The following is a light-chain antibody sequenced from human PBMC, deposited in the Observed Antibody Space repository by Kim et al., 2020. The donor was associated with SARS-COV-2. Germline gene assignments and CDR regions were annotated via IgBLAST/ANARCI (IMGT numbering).Light chain of an antibody. Sequence: EIVMTQSPVTLSVFPGERATLSCRASQSVSSALAWYQQKPGQAPRLLIYDASTRATGFPARFSGSGYGTEFTLTINSLQSEDFAVYYCHQYNDWPLTFGGGTKVDIK. CDR2: DAS. CDR3: HQYNDWPLT. V-gene: IGKV3-15*01. J-gene: IGKJ4*01. CDR1: QSVSSA.